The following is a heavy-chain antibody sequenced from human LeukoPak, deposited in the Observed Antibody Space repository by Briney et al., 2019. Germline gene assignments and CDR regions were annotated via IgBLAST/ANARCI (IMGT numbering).Heavy chain of an antibody. Sequence: TSETLSLTCTVSVGSISSYYWSWIRQPPGKGLEWIGYIYYSGSTNYNPSLKSRVTISVDTSKNQFSLKLSSVTAADTAVYYCARVEYSSSFDYWGQGTLVAVPS. CDR1: VGSISSYY. J-gene: IGHJ4*02. CDR2: IYYSGST. V-gene: IGHV4-59*01. D-gene: IGHD6-6*01. CDR3: ARVEYSSSFDY.